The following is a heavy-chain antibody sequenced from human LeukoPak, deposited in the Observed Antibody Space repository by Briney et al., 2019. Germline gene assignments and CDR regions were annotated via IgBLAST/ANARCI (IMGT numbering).Heavy chain of an antibody. CDR3: AKDRVGATPEYYFDY. CDR2: ISGSGGST. CDR1: GFTFSSYA. Sequence: GGSLRLSCAASGFTFSSYAMSWVRQAPGKGLEWVSAISGSGGSTYHADSVKGRFTISRDNSKNTLYLQMNSLRAEDTAVYYCAKDRVGATPEYYFDYWGQGTLVTVSS. D-gene: IGHD1-26*01. J-gene: IGHJ4*02. V-gene: IGHV3-23*01.